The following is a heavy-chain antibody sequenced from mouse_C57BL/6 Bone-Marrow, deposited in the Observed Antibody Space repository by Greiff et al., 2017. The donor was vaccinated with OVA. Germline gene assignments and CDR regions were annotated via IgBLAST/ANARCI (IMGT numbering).Heavy chain of an antibody. CDR3: ARYGSSYAFDY. D-gene: IGHD1-1*01. Sequence: VQLQQSGAELVRPGTSVKVSCKASGYAFTNYLIEWVKQRPGQGLEWIGVINPGSGGTNYNEKFKGKATLTADKSSSTAYMQLSSLTSEDSAVYFCARYGSSYAFDYWGQGTTLTVSS. CDR1: GYAFTNYL. J-gene: IGHJ2*01. V-gene: IGHV1-54*01. CDR2: INPGSGGT.